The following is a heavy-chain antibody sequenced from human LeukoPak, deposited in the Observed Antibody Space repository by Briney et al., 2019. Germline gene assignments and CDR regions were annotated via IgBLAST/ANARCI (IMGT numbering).Heavy chain of an antibody. D-gene: IGHD3-9*01. CDR2: ISGSGGST. CDR1: GFTFSSCA. CDR3: AKDTILTGPYYYYYMDV. V-gene: IGHV3-23*01. J-gene: IGHJ6*03. Sequence: GGSLRLSCAASGFTFSSCAMSWVRQAPGKGLEWVSAISGSGGSTYYADSVKGRFTISRDNSKNTLYLQMNSLRAEDTAVYYCAKDTILTGPYYYYYMDVWGKGTTVTVSS.